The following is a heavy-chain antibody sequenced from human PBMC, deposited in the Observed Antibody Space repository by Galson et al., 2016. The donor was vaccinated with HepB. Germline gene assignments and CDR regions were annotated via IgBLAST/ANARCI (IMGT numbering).Heavy chain of an antibody. CDR1: GLSLSVRG. CDR3: ATDGPPTVVVGAALDT. Sequence: FLRLSCPTPGLSLSVRGMHWVRHAPGKGLEWVAVICNDVGTKYYGDSVRGPFIISRDNSRGTLHLQMNSLRVDDTAIYYCATDGPPTVVVGAALDTWGQGTLVTVSS. J-gene: IGHJ5*01. V-gene: IGHV3-33*01. CDR2: ICNDVGTK. D-gene: IGHD2-15*01.